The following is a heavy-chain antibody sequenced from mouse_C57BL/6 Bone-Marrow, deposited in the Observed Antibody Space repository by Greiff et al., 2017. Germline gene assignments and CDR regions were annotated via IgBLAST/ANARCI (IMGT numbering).Heavy chain of an antibody. J-gene: IGHJ1*03. V-gene: IGHV10-1*01. Sequence: EVNVVESGGGLVQPKGSLKLSCAASGFSFNTYAMNWVRQAPGKGLEWVARIRSKSNNYATYYADSVKDRFTISRDDSESILYLQMNNLKTEDTAMYYCVRGYYGSSADWYFDVWGTGTTVTVSS. D-gene: IGHD1-1*01. CDR1: GFSFNTYA. CDR3: VRGYYGSSADWYFDV. CDR2: IRSKSNNYAT.